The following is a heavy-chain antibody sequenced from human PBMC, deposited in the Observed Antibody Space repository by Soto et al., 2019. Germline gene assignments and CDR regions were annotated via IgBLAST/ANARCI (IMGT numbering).Heavy chain of an antibody. V-gene: IGHV4-59*01. Sequence: SETLSLTCTVSGRXISSYYWSWVRPPPGKGLEWIGYFYYIGRTNYNRSLKSRFTISLDTSKNQLPLNLSAVALAAPAGHSFARVSGDRSYAFDIWGQGTMVTVSS. J-gene: IGHJ3*02. CDR2: FYYIGRT. CDR3: ARVSGDRSYAFDI. D-gene: IGHD3-10*01. CDR1: GRXISSYY.